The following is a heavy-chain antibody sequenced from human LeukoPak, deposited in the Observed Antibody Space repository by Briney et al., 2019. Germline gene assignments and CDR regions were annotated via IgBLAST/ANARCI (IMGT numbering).Heavy chain of an antibody. D-gene: IGHD6-25*01. CDR2: INPTGGST. CDR3: ARDLRSSGWGWFDP. J-gene: IGHJ5*02. V-gene: IGHV1-46*01. Sequence: ASVKVSCKASGYTFTSYYMHWVRQAPGQGLEWMGLINPTGGSTGYAQKFQGRVTMTRDMSTSTDYMELSSLRSEDTAVYYCARDLRSSGWGWFDPWGQGTLVTVSS. CDR1: GYTFTSYY.